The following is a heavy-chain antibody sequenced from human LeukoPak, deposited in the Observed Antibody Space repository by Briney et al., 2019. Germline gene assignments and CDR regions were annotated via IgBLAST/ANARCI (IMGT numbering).Heavy chain of an antibody. J-gene: IGHJ5*02. CDR3: ARAIDYGDYVNDFDP. D-gene: IGHD4-17*01. CDR2: IYYSGST. V-gene: IGHV4-31*03. CDR1: GGSISSGGYY. Sequence: SQTLSLTCTVSGGSISSGGYYWSWIRQHPGKGLEWIGYIYYSGSTYYNPSLNSRVTISVDTSKNQFSLKLSSVTAADTAVYYCARAIDYGDYVNDFDPWGQGTLVTVSS.